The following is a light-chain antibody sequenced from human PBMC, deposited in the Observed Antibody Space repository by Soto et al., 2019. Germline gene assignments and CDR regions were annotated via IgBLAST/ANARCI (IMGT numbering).Light chain of an antibody. CDR3: QQHNNWPLT. J-gene: IGKJ4*01. V-gene: IGKV3-15*01. CDR2: GSS. Sequence: EIVMTQSPATLSVSLGERATLSCRASQSVSGNLAWFQQRPGQAPRLLIYGSSTRATGIPARFSGSKSGTEFTLTISSLQSEDFAVYYCQQHNNWPLTFGGGTKVEI. CDR1: QSVSGN.